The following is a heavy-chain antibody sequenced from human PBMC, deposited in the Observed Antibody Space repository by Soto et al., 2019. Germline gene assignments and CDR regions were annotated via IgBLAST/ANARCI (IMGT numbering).Heavy chain of an antibody. CDR1: GFTFSSYG. J-gene: IGHJ6*02. Sequence: GGSLRLSCAASGFTFSSYGMHWVRQAPGKGLEWVAVISYDGSNKYYADSVKGRFTISRDNSKNTLYLQMNSLRAEDTAVYYCAKDPSDGYSYGYPHYYYGMDVWGQGTTVTVSS. CDR3: AKDPSDGYSYGYPHYYYGMDV. D-gene: IGHD5-18*01. V-gene: IGHV3-30*18. CDR2: ISYDGSNK.